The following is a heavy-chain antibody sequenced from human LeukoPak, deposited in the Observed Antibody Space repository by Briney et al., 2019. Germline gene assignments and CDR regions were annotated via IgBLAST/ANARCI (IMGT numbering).Heavy chain of an antibody. J-gene: IGHJ2*01. D-gene: IGHD4-17*01. V-gene: IGHV5-51*01. CDR3: ARLRRTVTTSWYFDL. CDR2: IYPGDSDT. CDR1: GYSFTSYW. Sequence: GESLKISCKGSGYSFTSYWIGWVRQMPGKGLEWIGIIYPGDSDTRYSPSFQGQVTISADKSISTAYLQWSSLKASDTAMYYCARLRRTVTTSWYFDLWGRGTLVTVSS.